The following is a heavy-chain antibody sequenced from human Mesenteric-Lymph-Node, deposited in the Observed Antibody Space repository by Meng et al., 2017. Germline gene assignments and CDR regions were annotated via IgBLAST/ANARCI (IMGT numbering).Heavy chain of an antibody. D-gene: IGHD6-19*01. CDR2: ISGVST. V-gene: IGHV3-38-3*01. CDR1: GFTVSSNE. Sequence: GGSLRLSCAASGFTVSSNEMSWVRQAPGKGLEWVSSISGVSTYYADSVKGRFTISRDNAKNTLYLQMNSLRAEDTAVYYCARLRIAVAGISFDYWGQGTLVTVSS. J-gene: IGHJ4*02. CDR3: ARLRIAVAGISFDY.